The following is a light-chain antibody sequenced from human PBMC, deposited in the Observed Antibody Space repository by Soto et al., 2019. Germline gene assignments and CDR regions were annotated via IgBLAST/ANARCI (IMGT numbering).Light chain of an antibody. CDR2: EVS. V-gene: IGLV2-14*01. Sequence: QSVLTQPASVSGSPGQSITISCTGTSSDVGGYNYVSWYQQHPGKAPKLMIYEVSNWPSGVSNRFSGSKSGNTASLTISGLQAEDEADYYCSSYTSSSTLVFGGGTKLTAL. CDR3: SSYTSSSTLV. CDR1: SSDVGGYNY. J-gene: IGLJ3*02.